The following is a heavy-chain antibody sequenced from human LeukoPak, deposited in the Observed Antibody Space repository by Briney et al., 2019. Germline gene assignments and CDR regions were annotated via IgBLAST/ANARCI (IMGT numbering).Heavy chain of an antibody. D-gene: IGHD2-2*01. V-gene: IGHV1-2*02. Sequence: ASVKVSCKASGYTFTGYDMNCVRQAPGHGLEWMGWISPNSGGTNYAQKFQGRVTMTRDTSISTAYMELSRLRSDDTAVYYCARDTKDIVVVPAAMPNNWFDPWGQGTLVTVSS. CDR3: ARDTKDIVVVPAAMPNNWFDP. CDR1: GYTFTGYD. J-gene: IGHJ5*02. CDR2: ISPNSGGT.